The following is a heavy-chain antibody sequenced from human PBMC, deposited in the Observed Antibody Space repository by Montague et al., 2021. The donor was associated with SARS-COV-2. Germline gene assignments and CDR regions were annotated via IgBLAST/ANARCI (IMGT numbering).Heavy chain of an antibody. CDR1: GGSISSYY. J-gene: IGHJ5*02. V-gene: IGHV4-59*01. D-gene: IGHD3-22*01. Sequence: SETLSLTCTVSGGSISSYYWSWIRQPPGKGLEWIGYIFYSGSTNYNPSLKSRVTISVDTTKDQFSLKLSSVTAADTAADYCARAHWHNYESSGWRFDPWGQGTLVTVSS. CDR3: ARAHWHNYESSGWRFDP. CDR2: IFYSGST.